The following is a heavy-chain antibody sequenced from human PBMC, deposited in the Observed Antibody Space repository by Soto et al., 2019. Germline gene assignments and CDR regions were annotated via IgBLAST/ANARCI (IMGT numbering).Heavy chain of an antibody. CDR2: INAGNGNT. V-gene: IGHV1-3*01. D-gene: IGHD6-19*01. CDR3: ARASEAGTFAFDI. Sequence: QVQLVQSGAEVKKPGASVKVSCKASGYTFTSYAMHWVRQAPGQRLEWMGWINAGNGNTKYSQKFHGRVTITRHTSASTAYMELSSLRSEDTAVYYCARASEAGTFAFDIWGQGTMVTVSS. J-gene: IGHJ3*02. CDR1: GYTFTSYA.